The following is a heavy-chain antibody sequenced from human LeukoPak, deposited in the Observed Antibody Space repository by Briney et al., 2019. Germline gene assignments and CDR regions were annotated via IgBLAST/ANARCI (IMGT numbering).Heavy chain of an antibody. CDR2: ISRSGGST. J-gene: IGHJ4*02. CDR3: AKSRGSSWPHLQGY. V-gene: IGHV3-23*01. D-gene: IGHD6-13*01. Sequence: PGGSLRLSCAASGFTFSSYAMSWVRQAPGKGLEWVSAISRSGGSTYYADSVKGRFTISRDNSKNTLYLQMNSLRAEDTAVYYCAKSRGSSWPHLQGYWGQGTLVTVSS. CDR1: GFTFSSYA.